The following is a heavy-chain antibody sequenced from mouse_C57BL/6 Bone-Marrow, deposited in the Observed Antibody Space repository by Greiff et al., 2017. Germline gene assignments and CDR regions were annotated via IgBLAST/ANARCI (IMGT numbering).Heavy chain of an antibody. CDR1: GYTFTSYG. CDR2: IYPRRVNT. V-gene: IGHV1-81*01. CDR3: ARWGGYYSGSAMDY. J-gene: IGHJ4*01. Sequence: VQLQESGAELARPGASVKLSCKASGYTFTSYGISWVKQRTGQGLEWIGEIYPRRVNTYYNEKFKGKATLTADKSSSTAYLELRSLTSEASAVYFCARWGGYYSGSAMDYWGQGTSVTVSS. D-gene: IGHD2-12*01.